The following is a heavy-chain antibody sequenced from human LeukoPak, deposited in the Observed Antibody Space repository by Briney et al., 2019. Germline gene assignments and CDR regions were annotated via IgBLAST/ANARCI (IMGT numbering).Heavy chain of an antibody. CDR2: IYYSGSA. J-gene: IGHJ4*02. D-gene: IGHD3-10*01. CDR1: GDSISNYY. CDR3: ARADYYGSGGYLKSMLYYFDY. V-gene: IGHV4-59*01. Sequence: SETLSLTCTVSGDSISNYYWSWIRQPPGKGLEWIGFIYYSGSANYNPSLKSRVTMSVDTSKNQFSLKLSSVTAAGTAVYYCARADYYGSGGYLKSMLYYFDYWGQGTLVTVSS.